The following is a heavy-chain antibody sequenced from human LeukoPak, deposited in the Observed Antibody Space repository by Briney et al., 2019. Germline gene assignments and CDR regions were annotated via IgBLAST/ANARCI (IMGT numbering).Heavy chain of an antibody. CDR2: MNPKSGNT. V-gene: IGHV1-8*01. D-gene: IGHD6-25*01. CDR3: ARRNSAQRPPRTMDV. J-gene: IGHJ6*02. CDR1: EYTFTTYD. Sequence: ASVKVSCKASEYTFTTYDINWVRQATGQGLEWMGWMNPKSGNTGYAQKFQGRVTMTRNTSISTAYMELSSLRSEDTAVYYCARRNSAQRPPRTMDVWGQGTTVTVS.